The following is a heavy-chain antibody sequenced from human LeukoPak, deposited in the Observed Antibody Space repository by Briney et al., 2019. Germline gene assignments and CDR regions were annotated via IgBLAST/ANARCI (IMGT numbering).Heavy chain of an antibody. J-gene: IGHJ4*02. CDR1: GFTFSSYS. D-gene: IGHD3-9*01. V-gene: IGHV3-21*01. CDR2: ISSSSSSYI. CDR3: ARGPYYDILTGYFPHYFDY. Sequence: GGSLRLSCAASGFTFSSYSMTWVRQAPGKGLEWVSSISSSSSSYIYYADSVKGRFAISRDNAKNSLYLQMNSLRAEDTAVYYCARGPYYDILTGYFPHYFDYWGQGTLVTVSS.